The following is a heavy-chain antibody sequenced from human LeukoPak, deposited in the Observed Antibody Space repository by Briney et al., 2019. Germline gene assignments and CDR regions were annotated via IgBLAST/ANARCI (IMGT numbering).Heavy chain of an antibody. CDR3: ARGQLVSAHMDV. J-gene: IGHJ6*03. V-gene: IGHV1-8*01. D-gene: IGHD2/OR15-2a*01. CDR2: MNPNSGNT. CDR1: GYTFTSYD. Sequence: ASVKVSCKASGYTFTSYDINWVRQATGQGLEWMGWMNPNSGNTGYADKFQGRVTMTRNTSISTAYMELNSLRSEDTAVYYCARGQLVSAHMDVWGKGTTVGISS.